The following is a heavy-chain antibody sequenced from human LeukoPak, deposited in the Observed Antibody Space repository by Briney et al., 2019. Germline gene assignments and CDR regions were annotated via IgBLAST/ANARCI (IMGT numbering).Heavy chain of an antibody. D-gene: IGHD6-13*01. CDR2: IKQDGSEK. V-gene: IGHV3-7*01. J-gene: IGHJ4*02. Sequence: GGSLRLSCAVSGFTFSSYWMSWVRQAPGKGLEWVANIKQDGSEKYYVDSVKGRFTISRDNAKNSLYLQMNSLRAEDTAVYYCARDSGYSSSWSPPYFDYWGQGTLVTVSS. CDR1: GFTFSSYW. CDR3: ARDSGYSSSWSPPYFDY.